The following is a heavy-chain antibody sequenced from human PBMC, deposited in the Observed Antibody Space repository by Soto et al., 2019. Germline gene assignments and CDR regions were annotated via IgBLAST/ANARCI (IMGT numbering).Heavy chain of an antibody. Sequence: ASVKVSCKASGFTFTSSAVQWVRQARGQRLEWIGWIVVGSGNTNYAQKFQERVTITRDMSTSTAYMELSSLRSEDTAVYYCARDQIDYYYYYGMDVWGQGTTVTVSS. V-gene: IGHV1-58*01. CDR3: ARDQIDYYYYYGMDV. CDR1: GFTFTSSA. CDR2: IVVGSGNT. J-gene: IGHJ6*02.